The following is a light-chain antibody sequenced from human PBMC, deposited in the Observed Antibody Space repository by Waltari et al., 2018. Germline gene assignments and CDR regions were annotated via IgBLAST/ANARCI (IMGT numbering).Light chain of an antibody. V-gene: IGLV2-14*01. J-gene: IGLJ1*01. CDR3: SSYTSSSLYV. Sequence: QSALTQPASVSGSPGPSITISCTGTSSDVGGYNYVSWYQQHPGKAPKLMIYEVSNRPAGVSNRFAGSQSGNTASLTISGLQAEDEADYYCSSYTSSSLYVFGTGTQVTVL. CDR2: EVS. CDR1: SSDVGGYNY.